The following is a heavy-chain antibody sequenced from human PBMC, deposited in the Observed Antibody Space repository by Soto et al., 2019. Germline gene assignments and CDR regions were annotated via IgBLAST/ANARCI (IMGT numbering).Heavy chain of an antibody. CDR3: ARTTVTHGGYFDC. Sequence: NPSETLSLTCTVSGDSFSSYYWSWLRQPPGKGLEWIGYMYSSGTTSYNPSLKSRVTVLLDTSKNQFSLRLSSVTAADTAVYYCARTTVTHGGYFDCWGQGTLVTVYS. V-gene: IGHV4-59*01. D-gene: IGHD4-17*01. CDR1: GDSFSSYY. J-gene: IGHJ4*02. CDR2: MYSSGTT.